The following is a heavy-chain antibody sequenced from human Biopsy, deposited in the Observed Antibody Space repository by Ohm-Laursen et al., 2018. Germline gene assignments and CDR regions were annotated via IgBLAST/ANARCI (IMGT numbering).Heavy chain of an antibody. J-gene: IGHJ6*02. Sequence: SETLSLTCTVSGVSITAYYWSWIRQPPGKGLECIGNTHHSGSTNYNPSLKSRLTISVDTSKNQFSLKLSSVTAADTAVYHCARMDCSGGSCHYYSYGMDVWGQGTTVTVSS. CDR2: THHSGST. CDR1: GVSITAYY. CDR3: ARMDCSGGSCHYYSYGMDV. V-gene: IGHV4-4*09. D-gene: IGHD2-15*01.